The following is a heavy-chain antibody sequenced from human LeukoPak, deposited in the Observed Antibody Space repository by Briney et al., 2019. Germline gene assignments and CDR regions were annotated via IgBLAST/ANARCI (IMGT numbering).Heavy chain of an antibody. V-gene: IGHV3-30*18. CDR3: AKKSPGTYYAPPDY. Sequence: GRSLRLSCAASGFTFSSYGMHWVRQAPGKGLEWVAVTSYDGSNKNYADSVKGRFTISRDSSKNTLYLQMNSLRAEDTAVYYCAKKSPGTYYAPPDYWGQGTLVTVSS. D-gene: IGHD3-10*01. CDR2: TSYDGSNK. J-gene: IGHJ4*02. CDR1: GFTFSSYG.